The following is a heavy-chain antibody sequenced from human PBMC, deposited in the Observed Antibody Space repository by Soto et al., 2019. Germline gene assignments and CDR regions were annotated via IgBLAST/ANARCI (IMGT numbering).Heavy chain of an antibody. Sequence: EVQLVESDGGLVQPGGSLRLSCAASGFTFSSYSINWVRQAPGKGLEWVSFISSSAIFYADSVKGRFTISRDNAKNSLYLQMSSLRAEDTAVYYCARDLSHYDILTGYYTGGMDVWGQGTTVTVSS. CDR2: ISSSAI. J-gene: IGHJ6*02. CDR3: ARDLSHYDILTGYYTGGMDV. CDR1: GFTFSSYS. D-gene: IGHD3-9*01. V-gene: IGHV3-48*01.